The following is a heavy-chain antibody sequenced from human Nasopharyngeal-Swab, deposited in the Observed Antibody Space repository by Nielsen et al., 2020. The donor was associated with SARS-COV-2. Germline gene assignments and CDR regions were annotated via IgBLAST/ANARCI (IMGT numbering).Heavy chain of an antibody. CDR1: GFSLSTSGMC. D-gene: IGHD6-19*01. Sequence: SGPTLVKPTQTLTLTCTFSGFSLSTSGMCVSWIRQPPGKALEWLALIDWDDDKYYSTSLKTRLTISKDTSKNQVVLTMTNMDPVDTATYYCARSTSSTAVAVNFDYWGQGTLVTVSS. V-gene: IGHV2-70*01. CDR3: ARSTSSTAVAVNFDY. CDR2: IDWDDDK. J-gene: IGHJ4*02.